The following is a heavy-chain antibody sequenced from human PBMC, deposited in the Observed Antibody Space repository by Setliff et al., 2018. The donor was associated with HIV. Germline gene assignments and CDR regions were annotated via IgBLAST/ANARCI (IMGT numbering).Heavy chain of an antibody. V-gene: IGHV5-10-1*01. D-gene: IGHD3-10*01. J-gene: IGHJ5*02. Sequence: GESLKISCKGSGYNFANHYISWVRQKPGKGLEWMGKMDPSNSYTNYDPSFQGHVTMSADTSINTAYLHFNNLKASDSATYYCARHGEEHPSSFFDPWGQGTLVTVSS. CDR2: MDPSNSYT. CDR1: GYNFANHY. CDR3: ARHGEEHPSSFFDP.